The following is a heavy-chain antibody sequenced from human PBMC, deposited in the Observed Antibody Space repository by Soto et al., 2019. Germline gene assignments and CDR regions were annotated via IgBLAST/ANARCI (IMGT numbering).Heavy chain of an antibody. Sequence: PSETLSLTCTVSGGSISSYYWSWIRQPPGKGLEWIGYIYYSGSTNYNPSLKSRVTISVDTSKNQFSLKLSSVTAADTAVYYCARDRRYDFSRGGFDPWGQGTLVTVS. J-gene: IGHJ5*02. CDR2: IYYSGST. CDR1: GGSISSYY. V-gene: IGHV4-59*01. CDR3: ARDRRYDFSRGGFDP. D-gene: IGHD3-3*01.